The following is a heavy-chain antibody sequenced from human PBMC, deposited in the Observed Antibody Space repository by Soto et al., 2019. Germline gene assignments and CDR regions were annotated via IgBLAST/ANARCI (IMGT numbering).Heavy chain of an antibody. D-gene: IGHD6-13*01. V-gene: IGHV1-69*02. CDR2: IIPILGIA. J-gene: IGHJ6*02. CDR1: GGTFSSYT. Sequence: GAPVEVSCKASGGTFSSYTISWVRQAPGQGPEWMGRIIPILGIANYAQKFQGRVTITADKSTSTAYMELSSLRSEDTAVYYCARGAYSSNMDVWGQGTTVTVSS. CDR3: ARGAYSSNMDV.